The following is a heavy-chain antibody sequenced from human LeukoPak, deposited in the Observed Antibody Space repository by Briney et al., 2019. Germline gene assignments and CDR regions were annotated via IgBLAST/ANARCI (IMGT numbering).Heavy chain of an antibody. D-gene: IGHD3-22*01. CDR3: ARPALNSYDSSGVFDY. J-gene: IGHJ4*02. CDR1: GGSISSYY. Sequence: SETLSLTCTVSGGSISSYYWSWIRQPPGKGLEWIGYIYYSGSTNYNPSLKSRVTISVDTSKNQFSLKLSSVTAADTAVYYCARPALNSYDSSGVFDYWGQGTLVTVSS. CDR2: IYYSGST. V-gene: IGHV4-59*12.